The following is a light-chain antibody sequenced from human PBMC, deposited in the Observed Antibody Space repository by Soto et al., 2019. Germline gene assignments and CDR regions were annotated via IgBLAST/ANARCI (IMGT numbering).Light chain of an antibody. Sequence: EIVLTQSPGTLSLSPGERATLSCRASQSIGSSYLAWYQQKPGQAPRLLIYGASSRATGIPDRFSGGGSGTDLSITISRLDPEDFEVYYCQQYSSSPITFGQGTRLEIK. CDR1: QSIGSSY. V-gene: IGKV3-20*01. CDR2: GAS. J-gene: IGKJ5*01. CDR3: QQYSSSPIT.